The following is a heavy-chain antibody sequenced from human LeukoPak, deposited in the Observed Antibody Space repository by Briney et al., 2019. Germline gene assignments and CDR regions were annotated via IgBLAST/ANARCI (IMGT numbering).Heavy chain of an antibody. V-gene: IGHV3-48*01. Sequence: GGSLRLSCAASGFTFSSYGMHWVRQAPGKVLEWVSYISSSGTTISYAQSVKGRFTITRDNAQNSLTLHMNTLRADDTAVYYCAKDGGTHLDHWGQGTLVTVSS. D-gene: IGHD1-26*01. J-gene: IGHJ4*02. CDR3: AKDGGTHLDH. CDR1: GFTFSSYG. CDR2: ISSSGTTI.